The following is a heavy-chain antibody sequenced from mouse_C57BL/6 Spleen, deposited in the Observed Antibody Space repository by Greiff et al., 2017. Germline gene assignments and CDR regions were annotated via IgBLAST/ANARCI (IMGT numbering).Heavy chain of an antibody. J-gene: IGHJ4*01. D-gene: IGHD2-5*01. CDR2: IYPGDGDT. V-gene: IGHV1-80*01. Sequence: QVQLQQSGAELVKPGASVKISCKASGYAFSSYWMNWVKQRPGKGLEWIGQIYPGDGDTNYNGKFKGKATLTADKSSSTAYMQLSSLTSEDSAVYFCARRETYYSNPYAMDYWGQGTSVTVSS. CDR3: ARRETYYSNPYAMDY. CDR1: GYAFSSYW.